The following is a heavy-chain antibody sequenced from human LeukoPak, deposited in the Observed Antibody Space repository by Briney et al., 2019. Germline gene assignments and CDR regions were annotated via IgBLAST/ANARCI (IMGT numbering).Heavy chain of an antibody. CDR3: ASLEETGVLGLDY. Sequence: SETLSLTCAVYGGSFSGYYWSWIRQPPGKGLEWIGEINHSGSTNYNPSLKSRVTISVDTSKNQFSLKLSSVTAADTAVYYCASLEETGVLGLDYWGQGTLVTVSS. V-gene: IGHV4-34*01. J-gene: IGHJ4*02. D-gene: IGHD2-8*02. CDR2: INHSGST. CDR1: GGSFSGYY.